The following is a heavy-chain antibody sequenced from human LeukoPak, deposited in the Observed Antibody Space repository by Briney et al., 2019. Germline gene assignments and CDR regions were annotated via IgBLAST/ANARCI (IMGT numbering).Heavy chain of an antibody. V-gene: IGHV3-7*01. Sequence: GRSLRLSCAASGFTFSSYGMHWVRQAPGKGLEWVANIKQDGSHKYYVDSVKGRFTISRDNAKNSLYLQMNSLRVEDTAVYYCVREEGYWGQGTLVTVSS. CDR2: IKQDGSHK. CDR1: GFTFSSYG. CDR3: VREEGY. J-gene: IGHJ4*02.